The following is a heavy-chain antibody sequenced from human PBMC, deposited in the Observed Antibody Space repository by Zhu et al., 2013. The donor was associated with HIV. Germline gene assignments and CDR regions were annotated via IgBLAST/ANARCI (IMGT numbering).Heavy chain of an antibody. CDR3: ARDKEVLRFWSGRWRGITFDY. J-gene: IGHJ4*02. D-gene: IGHD3-3*01. CDR2: INPNSGGT. V-gene: IGHV1-2*02. Sequence: QVQLVQSGAEVKKPGASVKVSCKASGYTFTGYYMHWVRQAPGHGLEWMGWINPNSGGTNYAQKFQGRVTMTRDTSISTAYMELSRLRSDDTAVYYCARDKEVLRFWSGRWRGITFDYWGQGTL. CDR1: GYTFTGYY.